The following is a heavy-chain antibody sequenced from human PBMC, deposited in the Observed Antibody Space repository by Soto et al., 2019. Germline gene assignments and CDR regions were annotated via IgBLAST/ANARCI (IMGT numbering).Heavy chain of an antibody. CDR2: IYYSGST. D-gene: IGHD3-9*01. V-gene: IGHV4-31*03. CDR3: ARADVLRYFDWLSGAFDI. J-gene: IGHJ3*02. CDR1: GGSISSGGYY. Sequence: SETLSLTCTVSGGSISSGGYYWSWIRQHPGKGLEWIGYIYYSGSTYYNPSLKSRVTISVDTSKNQFSLKLSSVTAADTAVYYCARADVLRYFDWLSGAFDIWGQGTMVTVSS.